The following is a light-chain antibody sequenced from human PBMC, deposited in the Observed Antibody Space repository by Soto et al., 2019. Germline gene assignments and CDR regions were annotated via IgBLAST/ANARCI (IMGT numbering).Light chain of an antibody. V-gene: IGLV2-8*01. J-gene: IGLJ2*01. CDR1: SSDVGGYNS. CDR3: SSFAGSDSVL. CDR2: EVS. Sequence: QSALTQPPSASGSPGQSVTISCTGTSSDVGGYNSVSWYQQHPGKAPKLMIYEVSQRPSGVPVRFSGSKSGNTASLTVSGLQAEDEADYYCSSFAGSDSVLFGGGTQLTVL.